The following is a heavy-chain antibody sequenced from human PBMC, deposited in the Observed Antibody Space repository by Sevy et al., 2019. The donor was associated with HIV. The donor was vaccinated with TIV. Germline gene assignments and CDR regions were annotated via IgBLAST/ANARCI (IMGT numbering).Heavy chain of an antibody. V-gene: IGHV3-23*01. CDR3: ATTSTPLYYYALDV. J-gene: IGHJ6*02. CDR1: GFTFSTYT. D-gene: IGHD1-26*01. CDR2: ISGSGGST. Sequence: GGSLRLSCAASGFTFSTYTMNWVRQAPGKGLEWVSAISGSGGSTYYADSVEGRFTISRDISKNTLNLEMNNLRAEDTAIYYCATTSTPLYYYALDVWGQGTTVTVSS.